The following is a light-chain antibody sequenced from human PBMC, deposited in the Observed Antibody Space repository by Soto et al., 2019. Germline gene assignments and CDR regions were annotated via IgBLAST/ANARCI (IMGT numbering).Light chain of an antibody. CDR2: GAS. CDR1: QSVSSN. V-gene: IGKV3-15*01. CDR3: QQYNNWPRT. J-gene: IGKJ1*01. Sequence: EIVMTQSPATLSVSPGERATLSCRASQSVSSNLAWYQQKPGQAPRLLIYGASTRATGIPARFSGSGSGTEFNLTISSLQSEDFEVYYCQQYNNWPRTFGQGTKVEIK.